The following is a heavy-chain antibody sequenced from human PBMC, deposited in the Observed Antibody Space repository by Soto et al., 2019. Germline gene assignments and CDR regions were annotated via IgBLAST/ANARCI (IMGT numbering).Heavy chain of an antibody. V-gene: IGHV4-59*01. D-gene: IGHD2-2*01. CDR2: IYYSGST. CDR1: GGSISSYY. J-gene: IGHJ6*02. CDR3: ARVLGYCISTSCYPNYYYYYGMDV. Sequence: SETLSLTCTVSGGSISSYYWSWIRQPPWKGLEWIGYIYYSGSTNYNPSLKSRVTISVDTSKNQFSLKLSSVTAADTAVYYCARVLGYCISTSCYPNYYYYYGMDVWGQGTTVTVSS.